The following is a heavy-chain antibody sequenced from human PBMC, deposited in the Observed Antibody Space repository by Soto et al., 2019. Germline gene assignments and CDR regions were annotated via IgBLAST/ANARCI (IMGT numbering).Heavy chain of an antibody. V-gene: IGHV3-21*01. CDR2: IGRTGIDR. CDR1: GFSFSTST. Sequence: EVQLVESGGGLAKPGGSLRLSCAGSGFSFSTSTMNWVRQAPGKGLEFVSSIGRTGIDRYYIDSVKGRFTISRDNAQNSLYLQMNSLRAEDTALYYCVCDDNRRYWGQGTLVTVSS. J-gene: IGHJ4*02. D-gene: IGHD1-1*01. CDR3: VCDDNRRY.